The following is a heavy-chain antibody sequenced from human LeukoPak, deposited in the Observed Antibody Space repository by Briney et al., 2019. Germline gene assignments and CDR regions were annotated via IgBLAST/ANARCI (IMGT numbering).Heavy chain of an antibody. CDR3: ARDFWSGYYHALDI. CDR2: IYYSGST. Sequence: SETLSLTCSVSGDPMSNYYWIWIRQPPGKGLEWVGSIYYSGSTNYNPSLKSRVTISIDTSKNQFSLKLSSVTAVDTAVYYCARDFWSGYYHALDIWGQGTMITVSS. CDR1: GDPMSNYY. V-gene: IGHV4-59*01. D-gene: IGHD3-3*01. J-gene: IGHJ3*02.